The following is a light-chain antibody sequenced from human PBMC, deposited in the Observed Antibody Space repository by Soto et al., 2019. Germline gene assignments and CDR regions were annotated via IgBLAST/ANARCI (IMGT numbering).Light chain of an antibody. V-gene: IGKV3-20*01. Sequence: IVLTQSPGTLSLSPGERATLSCRASQSVSSSYLAWYQQKPGQAPRLLIYGASSRATGIPDRFSGSGSGTDFTLTISRLEPDDFAVYYCQQYGSSLPFGG. J-gene: IGKJ4*01. CDR2: GAS. CDR3: QQYGSSLP. CDR1: QSVSSSY.